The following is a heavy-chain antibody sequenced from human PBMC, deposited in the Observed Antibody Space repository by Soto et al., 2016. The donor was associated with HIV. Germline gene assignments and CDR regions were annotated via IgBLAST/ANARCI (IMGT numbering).Heavy chain of an antibody. D-gene: IGHD1-26*01. CDR2: ISGSGSST. J-gene: IGHJ4*02. Sequence: EVQLLESGGGLVQPGGSLRLSCAASGFSFSTYAMSWVRQAPGKGLEWVASISGSGSSTYYADSVKGRFTISRDNSKNTLYLQMNSLRAEDTAVYYCNERSAGPAKWELGGRDYFDYVGPGNPGPPSP. V-gene: IGHV3-23*01. CDR3: NERSAGPAKWELGGRDYFDY. CDR1: GFSFSTYA.